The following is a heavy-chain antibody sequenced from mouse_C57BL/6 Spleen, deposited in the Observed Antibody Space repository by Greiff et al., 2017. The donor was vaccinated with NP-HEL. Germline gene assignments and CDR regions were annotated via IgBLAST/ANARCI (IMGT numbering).Heavy chain of an antibody. CDR3: ARSLTGTWYCDV. V-gene: IGHV1-31*01. CDR2: IYPYIGVS. J-gene: IGHJ1*03. D-gene: IGHD4-1*01. Sequence: EVQLQQSGPELVKSGASVKISCKASGYSFTGSYMHWVKQSHGNILDWIGYIYPYIGVSSYNLKFKGKATLTVDKASSTAYMELRRLTSEDSAVYYCARSLTGTWYCDVWGTGTTVTVSS. CDR1: GYSFTGSY.